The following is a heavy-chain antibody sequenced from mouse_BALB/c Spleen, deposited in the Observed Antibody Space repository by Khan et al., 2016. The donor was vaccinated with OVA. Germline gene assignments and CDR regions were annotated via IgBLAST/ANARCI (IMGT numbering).Heavy chain of an antibody. CDR3: ASGGYWYCDV. V-gene: IGHV9-3-1*01. Sequence: QIQLVQSGPELKKPGETVKISCKASGYTFTNYGMNWVKQAPGKGLKWMGWINTYTGEPTYADDFKGRFAFSLETSASTAYLQINNLKNEDTATYFGASGGYWYCDVWGAGTTVTVSS. D-gene: IGHD1-1*02. J-gene: IGHJ1*01. CDR2: INTYTGEP. CDR1: GYTFTNYG.